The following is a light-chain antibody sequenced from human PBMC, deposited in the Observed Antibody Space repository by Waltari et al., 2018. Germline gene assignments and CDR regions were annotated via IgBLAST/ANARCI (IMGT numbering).Light chain of an antibody. J-gene: IGKJ1*01. CDR3: QQYGSFWT. V-gene: IGKV3-20*01. CDR2: GAS. Sequence: EIVLTQSPGTLSLSPGERATLSCRASQSVSSNFLAWYQQKPGQAPRLLIYGASSRATGIPDRFSGSGSGTDFTLTISRLESEDFAVYYCQQYGSFWTFGQGTKVEIK. CDR1: QSVSSNF.